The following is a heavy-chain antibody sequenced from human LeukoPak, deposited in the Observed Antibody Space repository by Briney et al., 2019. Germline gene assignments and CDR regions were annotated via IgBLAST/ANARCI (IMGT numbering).Heavy chain of an antibody. CDR2: ISYDESDK. D-gene: IGHD5-24*01. J-gene: IGHJ4*02. CDR3: AKGYNGNSDFDY. V-gene: IGHV3-30*18. CDR1: GFTFSDYY. Sequence: GGSLRLSCAVSGFTFSDYYMSWIRQAPGEGLEWVAVISYDESDKYYADSVKGRFTISRDNSKNTLYLQMNSLRVEDTAVYYCAKGYNGNSDFDYWGQGTLVTVSS.